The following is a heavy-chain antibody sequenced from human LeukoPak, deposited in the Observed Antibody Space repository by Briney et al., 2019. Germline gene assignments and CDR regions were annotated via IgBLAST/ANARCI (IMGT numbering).Heavy chain of an antibody. CDR1: GYTFTGYY. D-gene: IGHD3-3*01. CDR2: INPNSGGT. V-gene: IGHV1-2*02. Sequence: GASVKVSCKASGYTFTGYYMHWVRQAPGQGLEWMGWINPNSGGTNYAQKFQGRVTMTRDTSISTAYMELSRLRSDDTAVYYCARDTITIFGVVIKGFDYWGQGTLVTVSS. CDR3: ARDTITIFGVVIKGFDY. J-gene: IGHJ4*02.